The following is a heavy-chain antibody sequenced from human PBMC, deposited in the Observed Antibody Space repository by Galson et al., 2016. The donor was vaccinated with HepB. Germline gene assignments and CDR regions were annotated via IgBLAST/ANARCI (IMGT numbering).Heavy chain of an antibody. V-gene: IGHV3-33*01. J-gene: IGHJ6*04. CDR1: GFTFSTYG. CDR3: ARDDQDWIQLWFVMGV. D-gene: IGHD5-18*01. CDR2: IWYDGSNE. Sequence: SLRLSCAASGFTFSTYGMHWVRQAPGKGLEWVALIWYDGSNEYYAESVKGRFTISRDNSKNTLYLQMDSLRAEDTAVYYCARDDQDWIQLWFVMGVWGKGTTVTVSS.